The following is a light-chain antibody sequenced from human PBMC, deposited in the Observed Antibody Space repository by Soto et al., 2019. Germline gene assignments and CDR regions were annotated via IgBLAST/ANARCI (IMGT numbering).Light chain of an antibody. J-gene: IGLJ2*01. V-gene: IGLV2-14*01. Sequence: QSALTQPASVSGSLGQSITISCAGTGGAVGGYNYVSCYQQHPGKAPKLMIYDVSNRPSGVSNRFSGSKSGNTASLTISGLQAEDEADYYCSSYTSSSTVVFGGGTKVTVL. CDR3: SSYTSSSTVV. CDR1: GGAVGGYNY. CDR2: DVS.